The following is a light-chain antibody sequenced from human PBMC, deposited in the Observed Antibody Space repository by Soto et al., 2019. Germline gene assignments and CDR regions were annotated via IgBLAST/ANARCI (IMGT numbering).Light chain of an antibody. Sequence: DIQMTQSPSSLSASVGDRVTITCRASQGISKYLAWYQQKPGKVPKLLIYAASTLQSGFPSRFSGSGSGTAFTLSISSLQPEDVATYYCQKYNSAPHTFGGGTKVEIK. V-gene: IGKV1-27*01. J-gene: IGKJ4*01. CDR1: QGISKY. CDR2: AAS. CDR3: QKYNSAPHT.